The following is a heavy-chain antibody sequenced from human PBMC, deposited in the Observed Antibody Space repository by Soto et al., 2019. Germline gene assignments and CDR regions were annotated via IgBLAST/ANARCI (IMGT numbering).Heavy chain of an antibody. CDR1: GGSISSTNW. CDR2: IYHTGNT. J-gene: IGHJ4*02. V-gene: IGHV4-4*02. Sequence: QVQLQQSGPRLVKPSGTLSLTCYVSGGSISSTNWWTWVRQPPGKGLGWIGEIYHTGNTNYNPSVRSRVTISVDKSNNEFSLNLRAVTAADTAVYYCATLPPRIEVRLLPIPTWGRGILVTVSS. CDR3: ATLPPRIEVRLLPIPT. D-gene: IGHD2-2*02.